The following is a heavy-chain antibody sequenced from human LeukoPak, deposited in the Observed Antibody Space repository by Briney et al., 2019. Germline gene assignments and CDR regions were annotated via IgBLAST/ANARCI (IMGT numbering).Heavy chain of an antibody. CDR2: IYYSGST. V-gene: IGHV4-59*01. D-gene: IGHD3-3*01. Sequence: SETLSLTCTVSGGSISSYYWSWIRQPPGKGLEWIGYIYYSGSTNHNPSLKSRVTISVDTSKNQFSLKLSSVTAADTAVYYCARDPDFWSHRGYYGMDVWGQGTTVTVSS. CDR3: ARDPDFWSHRGYYGMDV. CDR1: GGSISSYY. J-gene: IGHJ6*02.